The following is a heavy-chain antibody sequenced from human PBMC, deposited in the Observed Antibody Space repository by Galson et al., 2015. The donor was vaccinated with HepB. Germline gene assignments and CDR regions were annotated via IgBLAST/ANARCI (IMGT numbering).Heavy chain of an antibody. V-gene: IGHV1-69*13. CDR1: GGTFSSYA. Sequence: SVKVSCKASGGTFSSYAISWVRQAPGQGLEWMGGIIPIFGTANYAQKFQGRVTITADESTSTAYMELSSLRSEDTAVYYCARDLSPRYYDFWSGYYTEGAFDIWGQGTMVTVSS. D-gene: IGHD3-3*01. J-gene: IGHJ3*02. CDR3: ARDLSPRYYDFWSGYYTEGAFDI. CDR2: IIPIFGTA.